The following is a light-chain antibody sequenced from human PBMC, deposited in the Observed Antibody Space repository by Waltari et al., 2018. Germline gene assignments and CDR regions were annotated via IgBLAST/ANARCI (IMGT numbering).Light chain of an antibody. CDR3: QQYYNAPWT. Sequence: DIVMTQSPDSLAVSPGERATVNCRSSQSVLYSSNNKNYLAWYQQKPGQPPKLLIYWASTRESGVPDRFSGSGSGTDFTLTISSLQAEDVAVYYCQQYYNAPWTFGQGTRVEIK. V-gene: IGKV4-1*01. J-gene: IGKJ1*01. CDR1: QSVLYSSNNKNY. CDR2: WAS.